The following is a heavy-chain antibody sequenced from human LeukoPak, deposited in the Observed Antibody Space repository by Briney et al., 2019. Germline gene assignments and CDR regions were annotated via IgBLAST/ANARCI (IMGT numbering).Heavy chain of an antibody. CDR3: ARVIRVNYGDYWFDP. CDR1: GGSISSYY. V-gene: IGHV4-4*07. J-gene: IGHJ5*02. Sequence: SETLSLTCTVSGGSISSYYWSWIRQPAGKGLEWIGRIYTSGSTNYNPSLKSRVTMSVDTSKNQFSLKLSPVTAADTAVYYCARVIRVNYGDYWFDPWGQGTLVTVSS. D-gene: IGHD4-17*01. CDR2: IYTSGST.